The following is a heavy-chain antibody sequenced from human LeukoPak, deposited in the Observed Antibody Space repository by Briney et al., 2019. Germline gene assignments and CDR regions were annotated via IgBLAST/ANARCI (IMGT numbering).Heavy chain of an antibody. Sequence: GGSLRLPCAASGFTVSSNYMSWVRQAPGKGLEWVSVIYSGGSTYYADSVKGRFTISRDNSKNTLYLQMNSLRAEDTAVYYCATYSSGWPRFDYWGQGTLVTVSS. CDR3: ATYSSGWPRFDY. J-gene: IGHJ4*02. CDR2: IYSGGST. V-gene: IGHV3-53*01. CDR1: GFTVSSNY. D-gene: IGHD6-19*01.